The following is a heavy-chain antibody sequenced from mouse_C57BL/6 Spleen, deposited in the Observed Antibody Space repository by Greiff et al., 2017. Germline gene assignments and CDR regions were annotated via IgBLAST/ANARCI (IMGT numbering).Heavy chain of an antibody. CDR1: GFSLTSYG. CDR3: ARKDYGKAMDY. D-gene: IGHD2-1*01. J-gene: IGHJ4*01. CDR2: IWSGGST. V-gene: IGHV2-2*01. Sequence: QVHVKQSGPGLVQPSQSLSITCTVSGFSLTSYGVHWVRQSPGKGLEWLGVIWSGGSTDYHAAFISRLSISKDNSKSQVFFKMNSLQADDTAIYYCARKDYGKAMDYWGQGTSVTVSS.